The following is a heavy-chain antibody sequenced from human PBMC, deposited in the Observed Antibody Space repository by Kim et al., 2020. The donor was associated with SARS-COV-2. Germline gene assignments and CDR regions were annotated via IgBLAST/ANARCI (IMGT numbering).Heavy chain of an antibody. V-gene: IGHV4-59*01. CDR3: ARQGYYYGSGRHYYYGMDV. CDR2: IYYSGST. CDR1: GGSISSYY. J-gene: IGHJ6*02. Sequence: SETLSLTCTVSGGSISSYYWSWIRQPPGKGLEWIGYIYYSGSTNYNPSLKSRVTISVDTSKNQFSLKLSSVTAADTAVYYCARQGYYYGSGRHYYYGMDVWGQGTTVTVSS. D-gene: IGHD3-10*01.